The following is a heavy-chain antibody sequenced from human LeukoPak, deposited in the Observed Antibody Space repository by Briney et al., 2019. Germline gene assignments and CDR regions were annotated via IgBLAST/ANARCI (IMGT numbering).Heavy chain of an antibody. CDR2: IYTSGST. CDR1: GGSISSYY. CDR3: ASSIAARLGDFDY. D-gene: IGHD6-6*01. V-gene: IGHV4-4*09. Sequence: PSETLSLTCTVSGGSISSYYWSWIRQPPGKGLEYIGYIYTSGSTNYNPSLRSRVTISIDTSKNQFSLKLYSVTAADTAVYYCASSIAARLGDFDYWGQGTLVTVSS. J-gene: IGHJ4*02.